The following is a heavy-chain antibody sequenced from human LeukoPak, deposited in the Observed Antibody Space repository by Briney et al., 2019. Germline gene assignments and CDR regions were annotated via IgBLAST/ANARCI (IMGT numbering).Heavy chain of an antibody. J-gene: IGHJ3*02. CDR2: ISYDGSNK. CDR1: GFTFSSYA. CDR3: AKIPAYDFWSGYIDAFDI. Sequence: GGSLRLSCAASGFTFSSYAMHWVRQAPGKGLEWVAVISYDGSNKYYADSVKGRFTISRDNSKNTLYLQMNSLRAEDTAVYYCAKIPAYDFWSGYIDAFDIWGQGTMVTVSS. D-gene: IGHD3-3*01. V-gene: IGHV3-30-3*02.